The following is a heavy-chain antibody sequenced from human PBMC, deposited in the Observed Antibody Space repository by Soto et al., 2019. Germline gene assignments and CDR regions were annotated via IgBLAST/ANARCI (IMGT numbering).Heavy chain of an antibody. CDR1: GFTFSSYS. CDR3: ARDNGYSSSWFPYYFDY. Sequence: GGSLRLSCXASGFTFSSYSMNWVRQAPGKGLEWVSSISSSSSYIYYADSVKGRFTISRDNAKNSLYLQMNSLRAEDTAVYYCARDNGYSSSWFPYYFDYWGQGTLVTVSS. V-gene: IGHV3-21*01. J-gene: IGHJ4*02. D-gene: IGHD6-13*01. CDR2: ISSSSSYI.